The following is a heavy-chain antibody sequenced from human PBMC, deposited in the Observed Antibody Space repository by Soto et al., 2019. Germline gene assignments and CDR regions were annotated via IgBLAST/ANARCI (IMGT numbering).Heavy chain of an antibody. J-gene: IGHJ3*02. CDR2: IYSGGST. CDR3: GGVVVPAAMGDRAFDI. D-gene: IGHD2-2*01. Sequence: GGSLRLSCAASGFTVSSNYMSWVRQAPGKGLEWVSVIYSGGSTYYADSVKGRFTISRNNSKNTLYLQMNSLRAEDTAVYYCGGVVVPAAMGDRAFDIWGQGTMVTVSS. CDR1: GFTVSSNY. V-gene: IGHV3-53*04.